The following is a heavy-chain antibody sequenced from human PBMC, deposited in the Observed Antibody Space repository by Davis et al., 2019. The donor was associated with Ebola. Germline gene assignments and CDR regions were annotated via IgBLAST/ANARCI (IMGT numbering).Heavy chain of an antibody. J-gene: IGHJ4*02. V-gene: IGHV1-69*10. CDR1: GGTFSSYA. CDR2: IIPILGIA. D-gene: IGHD2-15*01. Sequence: SVKVSCKASGGTFSSYAISWVRQAPGQGLERMGGIIPILGIANYAQKFQGRVTITADKSTSTAYMELSRLRSDDTAVYYCARDRYCSGGSCDAFDYWGQGTLVTVSS. CDR3: ARDRYCSGGSCDAFDY.